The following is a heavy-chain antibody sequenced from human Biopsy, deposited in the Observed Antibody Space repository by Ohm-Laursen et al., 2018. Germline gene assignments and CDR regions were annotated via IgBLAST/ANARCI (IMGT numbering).Heavy chain of an antibody. CDR3: ARGRLRAVARFDY. J-gene: IGHJ4*02. D-gene: IGHD6-19*01. CDR2: INHSGST. CDR1: GGSFSGYY. V-gene: IGHV4-34*01. Sequence: ETLSLTCVVYGGSFSGYYWSWIRQPPGKGLEWIGEINHSGSTNYNPSPKSRVTISVDTSKNQFSLKLSSVTAADTAVYYCARGRLRAVARFDYWGQGTLVTVSS.